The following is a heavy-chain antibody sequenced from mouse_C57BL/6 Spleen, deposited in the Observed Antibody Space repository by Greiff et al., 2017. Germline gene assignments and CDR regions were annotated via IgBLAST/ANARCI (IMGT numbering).Heavy chain of an antibody. D-gene: IGHD2-2*01. V-gene: IGHV1-64*01. Sequence: QVQLQQPGAELVKPGASVKLSCKASGYTFTSYWMHWVKQRPGQGLEWIGMIHPNSGSTNYNEKFKSKATLTVDKSSSTAYMQLSSLTSEDSAVYYCARVMVTEAWFAYWGQGTLVTVSA. CDR3: ARVMVTEAWFAY. CDR2: IHPNSGST. CDR1: GYTFTSYW. J-gene: IGHJ3*01.